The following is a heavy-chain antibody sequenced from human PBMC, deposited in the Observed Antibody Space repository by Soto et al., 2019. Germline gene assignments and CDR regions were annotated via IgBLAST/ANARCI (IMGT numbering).Heavy chain of an antibody. CDR3: ASDGVAAGNINFDY. CDR1: GCRFTKSA. Sequence: GASVKVCCEASGCRFTKSAMHWVRQAPGQRLEWMGWISGDSGNTKYSPKLQDRVTITRDTSASTAYMELSSLRSEDTALYYCASDGVAAGNINFDYWG. V-gene: IGHV1-3*01. CDR2: ISGDSGNT. J-gene: IGHJ4*01. D-gene: IGHD6-19*01.